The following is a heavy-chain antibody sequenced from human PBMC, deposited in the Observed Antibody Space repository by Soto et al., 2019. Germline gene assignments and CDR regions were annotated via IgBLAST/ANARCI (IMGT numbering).Heavy chain of an antibody. V-gene: IGHV3-74*03. CDR3: VRDYDSRRFNSGH. D-gene: IGHD3-9*01. CDR1: GFPFSSYW. J-gene: IGHJ1*01. CDR2: IGSDGRPT. Sequence: GGSLGLSCVASGFPFSSYWMHWIRQVPGKGLMWVSQIGSDGRPTTYADSVKGRFTISRDNARNTLYLQMNSLRADDTAMYYYVRDYDSRRFNSGHWGQGSLVTVSA.